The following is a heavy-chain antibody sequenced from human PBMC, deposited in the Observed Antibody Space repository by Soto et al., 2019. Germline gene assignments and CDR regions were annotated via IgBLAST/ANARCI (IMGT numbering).Heavy chain of an antibody. CDR1: GYTFTSYA. CDR2: INAGNGNT. D-gene: IGHD3-9*01. Sequence: GASVKVSCKASGYTFTSYAMHWVRQAPGQRLEWMGWINAGNGNTKYSQKFQGRVTITRDTSASTAYMELSSLRSEDTAVYYCARDFGGLRYFDWPWGQGTLVTVSS. V-gene: IGHV1-3*01. J-gene: IGHJ4*02. CDR3: ARDFGGLRYFDWP.